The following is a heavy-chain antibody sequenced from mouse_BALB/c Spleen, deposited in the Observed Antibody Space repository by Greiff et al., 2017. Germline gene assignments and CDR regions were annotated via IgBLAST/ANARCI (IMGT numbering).Heavy chain of an antibody. J-gene: IGHJ1*01. D-gene: IGHD2-1*01. CDR1: GYTFTDYV. CDR3: ARDGNYWYFDV. CDR2: IYPGSGST. V-gene: IGHV1-77*01. Sequence: QVQLKESGPELVKPGASVKMSCKASGYTFTDYVISWVKQRTGQGLEWIGEIYPGSGSTYYNEKFKGKATLTSDKSSSTAYMELSSLTSEDSAVYYCARDGNYWYFDVWGAGTTVTVSS.